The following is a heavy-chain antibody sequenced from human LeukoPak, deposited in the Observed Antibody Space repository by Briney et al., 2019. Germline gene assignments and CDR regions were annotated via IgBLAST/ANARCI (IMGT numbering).Heavy chain of an antibody. CDR2: ISAYNGNT. Sequence: ASVKVSCKASGYTFTSYGISWVRQAPGQGLEWMGWISAYNGNTNYAQKLQGRVTMTTDTSTSTAYMELRSLRSDDTAVYYCARDATTQIAAAGPNWFDPWGQGTLVTVSS. CDR3: ARDATTQIAAAGPNWFDP. D-gene: IGHD6-13*01. CDR1: GYTFTSYG. J-gene: IGHJ5*02. V-gene: IGHV1-18*01.